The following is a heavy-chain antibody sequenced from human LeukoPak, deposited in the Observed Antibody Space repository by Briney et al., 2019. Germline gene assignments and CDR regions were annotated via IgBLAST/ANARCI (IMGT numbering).Heavy chain of an antibody. J-gene: IGHJ4*02. D-gene: IGHD3-10*01. CDR3: ARQIRGLLWFGETFDY. CDR1: GGSISSSSYY. Sequence: PSETLSLTCTVSGGSISSSSYYWGWIRQPPGKGLEWIGSIYYSGSTYYNPSLKSRVTISVDTSKSQFSLKLSSVTAADTAVYYCARQIRGLLWFGETFDYWGPGTLVSVSS. CDR2: IYYSGST. V-gene: IGHV4-39*01.